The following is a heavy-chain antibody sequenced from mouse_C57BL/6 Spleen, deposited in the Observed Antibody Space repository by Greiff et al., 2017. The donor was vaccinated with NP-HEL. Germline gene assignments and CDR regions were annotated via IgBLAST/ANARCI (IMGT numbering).Heavy chain of an antibody. CDR3: TRGPYYDYGGFAY. D-gene: IGHD2-4*01. J-gene: IGHJ3*01. CDR1: GYTFTDYE. CDR2: IDPETGGT. V-gene: IGHV1-15*01. Sequence: QVQLKESGAELVRPGASVTLSCKASGYTFTDYEMHWVKQTPVHGLEWIGAIDPETGGTAYNQKFKGKAILTADKSSSTAYMELRSLTSEDSAVYYCTRGPYYDYGGFAYWGQGTLVTVSA.